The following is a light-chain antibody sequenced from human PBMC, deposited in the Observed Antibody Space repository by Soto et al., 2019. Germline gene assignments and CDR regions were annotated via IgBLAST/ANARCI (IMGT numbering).Light chain of an antibody. CDR2: EVN. J-gene: IGLJ1*01. Sequence: QSALTQPASVSGSLGQSITISCSGTSNDVGGYDHVSWYQHYPGKAPKLVIYEVNHRPSGVSDRFSGSKSGDTASLTISGLQAEDEADYYCRSYTSSITHVFGTGTKRTVL. V-gene: IGLV2-14*01. CDR3: RSYTSSITHV. CDR1: SNDVGGYDH.